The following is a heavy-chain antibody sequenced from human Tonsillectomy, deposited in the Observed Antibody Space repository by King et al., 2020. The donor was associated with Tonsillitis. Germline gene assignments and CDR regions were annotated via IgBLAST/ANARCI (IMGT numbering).Heavy chain of an antibody. CDR3: ASGTRGYCSSTSCNNWFDP. V-gene: IGHV4-34*01. D-gene: IGHD2-2*01. J-gene: IGHJ5*02. CDR2: INHSGST. Sequence: VQLQQWGAGLLKPSETLSLTCAVYGGSFSGYYWSWIRQPPGKGLEWIGEINHSGSTNYNPSLKSRVTISVDTSMNQFSLKLSSVTAADTAVYYCASGTRGYCSSTSCNNWFDPWGQGTLVTVSS. CDR1: GGSFSGYY.